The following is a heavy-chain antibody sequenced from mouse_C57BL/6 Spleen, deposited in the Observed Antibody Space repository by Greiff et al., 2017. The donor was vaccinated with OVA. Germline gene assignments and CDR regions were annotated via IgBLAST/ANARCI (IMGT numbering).Heavy chain of an antibody. V-gene: IGHV1-15*01. Sequence: QVQLQQSGAELVRPGASVTLSCKASGYTFTDYEMHWVKQTPVHGLEWIGAIDPETGGTAYNQKFKGKAILTADKSSSTAYMELRSLTSEDSAVYYCTRGSGPNWYFDVWGTGTTVTVSS. D-gene: IGHD4-1*01. CDR2: IDPETGGT. J-gene: IGHJ1*03. CDR3: TRGSGPNWYFDV. CDR1: GYTFTDYE.